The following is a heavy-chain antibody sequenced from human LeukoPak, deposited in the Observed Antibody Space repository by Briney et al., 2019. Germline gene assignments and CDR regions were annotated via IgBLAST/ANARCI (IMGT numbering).Heavy chain of an antibody. J-gene: IGHJ6*03. CDR2: ISYDGSNK. CDR3: ARSSSGWYGYYYYMDV. D-gene: IGHD6-19*01. V-gene: IGHV3-30*03. CDR1: GFTFSNYG. Sequence: GGSLRLSCAAPGFTFSNYGMHWVRQAPGKGLEWVAFISYDGSNKYYADSVKGRFTISRDNSKNSLYLQMNSLRAEDTAVYYCARSSSGWYGYYYYMDVWGKGTTVTISS.